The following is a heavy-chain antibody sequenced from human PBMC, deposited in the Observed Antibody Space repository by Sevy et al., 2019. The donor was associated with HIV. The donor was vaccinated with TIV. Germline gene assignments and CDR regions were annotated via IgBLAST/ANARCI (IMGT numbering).Heavy chain of an antibody. V-gene: IGHV3-48*01. Sequence: GGSLRLSCAASGFTFSSYSMNWVRQAPGKGLEWVSYISSSSSTIYYADSVKGRFTISRDNAKNSLYLQMNSLRAEDTAVYYCARDPGKKTYYYETGWFDPWGQGTLVTVSS. CDR1: GFTFSSYS. D-gene: IGHD3-22*01. J-gene: IGHJ5*02. CDR2: ISSSSSTI. CDR3: ARDPGKKTYYYETGWFDP.